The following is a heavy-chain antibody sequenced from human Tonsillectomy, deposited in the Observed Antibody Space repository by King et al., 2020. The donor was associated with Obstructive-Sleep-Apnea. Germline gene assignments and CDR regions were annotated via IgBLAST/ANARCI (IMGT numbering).Heavy chain of an antibody. CDR2: INHSGST. CDR1: GGSFSGYY. J-gene: IGHJ6*02. V-gene: IGHV4-34*01. CDR3: ARGRKSPSRWSGYHYYYYGMDV. D-gene: IGHD3-3*01. Sequence: VQLQQWGAGLLKPSETLSLTCAVYGGSFSGYYWSWIRQPPGKGLEWIGEINHSGSTNYNPSLKSPVTISVDTSKNQFSLKLSSVTAPDTALYYCARGRKSPSRWSGYHYYYYGMDVWGQGTTVTVSS.